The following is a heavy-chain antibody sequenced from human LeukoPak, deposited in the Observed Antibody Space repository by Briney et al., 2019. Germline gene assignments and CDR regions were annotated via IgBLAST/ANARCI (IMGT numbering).Heavy chain of an antibody. CDR3: ARAPSEIGGYYPEYFRH. D-gene: IGHD3-22*01. CDR1: GFTFSSYW. V-gene: IGHV3-74*01. J-gene: IGHJ1*01. CDR2: IKSDGST. Sequence: PGGSLRLSCAASGFTFSSYWMHWVRQAPGKGLVWVSRIKSDGSTNYAESVKGRFTISRDNAKNTLYLQMNSLRAEDAGVYYCARAPSEIGGYYPEYFRHWGQGTLVTVSS.